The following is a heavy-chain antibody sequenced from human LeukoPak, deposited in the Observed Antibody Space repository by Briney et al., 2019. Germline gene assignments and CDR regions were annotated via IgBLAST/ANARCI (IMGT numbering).Heavy chain of an antibody. D-gene: IGHD6-19*01. V-gene: IGHV4-34*01. CDR3: ARRRRSSGWYMGYYFDY. CDR2: INHNGST. J-gene: IGHJ4*02. CDR1: GGSFSGYY. Sequence: SETLSLTCAVYGGSFSGYYWSWIRQPPGKGLEWIGEINHNGSTNYNPSLKSRVTISVDTSKNQFSLKLSSVTAADTAVYYCARRRRSSGWYMGYYFDYWGQGTLVTVSS.